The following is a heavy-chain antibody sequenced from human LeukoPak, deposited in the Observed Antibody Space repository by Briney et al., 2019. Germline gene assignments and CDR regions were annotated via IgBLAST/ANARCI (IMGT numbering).Heavy chain of an antibody. D-gene: IGHD5-12*01. CDR1: GGSISSYY. CDR3: AVDDSGYDYGAFDI. Sequence: PSETLSLTCTVSGGSISSYYWSWIRQPPGKGLEWIGYIYYSGSTNDNPSLKSRVTISVDTSKNQFSLKLSSVTAADTAVYYCAVDDSGYDYGAFDIWGQGTMVTVSS. V-gene: IGHV4-59*01. J-gene: IGHJ3*02. CDR2: IYYSGST.